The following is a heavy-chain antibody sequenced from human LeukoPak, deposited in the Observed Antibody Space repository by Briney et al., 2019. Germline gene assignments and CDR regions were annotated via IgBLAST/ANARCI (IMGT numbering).Heavy chain of an antibody. J-gene: IGHJ4*02. V-gene: IGHV1-2*02. D-gene: IGHD2-15*01. Sequence: ASVKVSCKASGYTFTGYYMHWVRQAPGQGLEWMGWINPNSGGTNYAQKFQGRVTMTSDTSISTAYMELRRLRPDDTAVYYCAKVAVVADVFAYFDYWGQGNLDTVSS. CDR3: AKVAVVADVFAYFDY. CDR2: INPNSGGT. CDR1: GYTFTGYY.